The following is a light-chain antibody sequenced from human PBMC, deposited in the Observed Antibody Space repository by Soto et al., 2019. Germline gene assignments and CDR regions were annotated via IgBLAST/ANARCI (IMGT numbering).Light chain of an antibody. V-gene: IGKV3-15*01. Sequence: EVVLTQSPATLSVSPGDRATLSCRASQSVSRNLAWYQQKPGQAPRLLIYGASTRATGVPARFSGSGSATEFTLSISSLQSEDVAVYYCQHYKTWPLAFGGGTKVEIK. CDR2: GAS. CDR1: QSVSRN. CDR3: QHYKTWPLA. J-gene: IGKJ4*01.